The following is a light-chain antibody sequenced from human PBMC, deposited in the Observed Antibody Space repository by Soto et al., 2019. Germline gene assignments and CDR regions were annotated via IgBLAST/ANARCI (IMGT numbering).Light chain of an antibody. J-gene: IGKJ1*01. V-gene: IGKV3-20*01. CDR3: HQFGYSPRT. CDR2: ATS. CDR1: QTVNSDY. Sequence: VLTQSPGTLSLSPGEAASLSCSSSQTVNSDYLAWFQQRPGQAPRLLIFATSRRATDIPDRFSGSGSGTDFTLAIRRLEPEDFAVYYCHQFGYSPRTFGQGTKVE.